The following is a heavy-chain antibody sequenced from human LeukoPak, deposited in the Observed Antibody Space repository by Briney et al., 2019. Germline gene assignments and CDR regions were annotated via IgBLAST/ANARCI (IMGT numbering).Heavy chain of an antibody. CDR3: ARQNDYGDYATGFDP. V-gene: IGHV5-51*01. Sequence: GESLKISCKGSGYSFTSYWIGWVRQMPGKGLEWMGIIYPGDSDTRYSPSFQGQVTISADKSISTAYLQWSSLKASDTAMYYSARQNDYGDYATGFDPWGQGTLVTVSS. CDR1: GYSFTSYW. CDR2: IYPGDSDT. J-gene: IGHJ5*02. D-gene: IGHD4-17*01.